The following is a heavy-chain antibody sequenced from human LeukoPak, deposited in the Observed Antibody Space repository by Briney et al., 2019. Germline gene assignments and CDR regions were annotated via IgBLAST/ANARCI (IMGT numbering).Heavy chain of an antibody. J-gene: IGHJ3*02. CDR1: GFTFSSYA. D-gene: IGHD2-21*01. CDR2: ISYDGSNK. CDR3: ARDNSAFDI. Sequence: GGSLRLSCAASGFTFSSYAVHWVRQAPGKGLEWVAVISYDGSNKYYADSVKGRFTISRDNSKNTLYLQMNSLRAEDTAVYYCARDNSAFDIWGQGTMVTVSS. V-gene: IGHV3-30-3*01.